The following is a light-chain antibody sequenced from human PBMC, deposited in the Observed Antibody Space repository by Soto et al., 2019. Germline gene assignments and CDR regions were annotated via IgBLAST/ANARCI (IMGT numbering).Light chain of an antibody. J-gene: IGKJ1*01. CDR1: QSISSY. CDR2: DAS. V-gene: IGKV1-5*01. CDR3: QQYHTYPWT. Sequence: DIQMTQSPSTLSASVGDRVTITCWASQSISSYLAWYQQKPGKAPKVLIFDASSLESGVPSRFSGSGSGTEFTLSISGLQPDDFATYYCQQYHTYPWTFGQGTKVEIK.